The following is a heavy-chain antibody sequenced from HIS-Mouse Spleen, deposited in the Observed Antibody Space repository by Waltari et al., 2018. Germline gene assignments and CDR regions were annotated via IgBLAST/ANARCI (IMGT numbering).Heavy chain of an antibody. D-gene: IGHD6-13*01. CDR2: IYYSGST. V-gene: IGHV4-39*07. J-gene: IGHJ2*01. CDR1: GSSISSSSYS. CDR3: AREIPYSSSWYDWYFDL. Sequence: QLQLQESGPGLVKPSEPLSLTRTVPGSSISSSSYSWGWLRPPPGKGLEWIWSIYYSGSTYYNPSLKSRVTISVDTSKNQFSLKLSSVTAADTAVYYCAREIPYSSSWYDWYFDLWGRGTLVTVSS.